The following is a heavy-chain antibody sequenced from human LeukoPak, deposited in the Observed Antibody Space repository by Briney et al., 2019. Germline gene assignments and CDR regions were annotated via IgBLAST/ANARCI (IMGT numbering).Heavy chain of an antibody. CDR1: GFTFSSYG. V-gene: IGHV3-30*03. J-gene: IGHJ4*02. CDR2: ISYDGSNK. D-gene: IGHD2-8*02. Sequence: PGGSLRLSCAASGFTFSSYGMHWVRQAPGKGLEWVAVISYDGSNKYYADSVKGRFTISRDNSKTTLYLQMNSLRAEDTAVYYCSGGRMGMFDYWGQGTLVTVSS. CDR3: SGGRMGMFDY.